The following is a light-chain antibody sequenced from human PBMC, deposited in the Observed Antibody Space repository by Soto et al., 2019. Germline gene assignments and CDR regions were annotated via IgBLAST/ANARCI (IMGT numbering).Light chain of an antibody. CDR3: AAWDASLTGVI. CDR1: ISNVGSNT. Sequence: QSALAQPPSASGTPGQSVTISCSESISNVGSNTVNWYQHLPGTAPKLLIHNDNQRPSEVPDRFSGSKSGTSASLAISGIPSEDEADYHCAAWDASLTGVIFGGETKLTVL. CDR2: NDN. J-gene: IGLJ2*01. V-gene: IGLV1-44*01.